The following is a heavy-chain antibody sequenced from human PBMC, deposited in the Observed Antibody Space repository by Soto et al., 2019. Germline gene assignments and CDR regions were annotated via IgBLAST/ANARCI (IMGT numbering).Heavy chain of an antibody. CDR1: GGSISSYY. CDR3: ARRIAAAGTYYYYMDV. Sequence: KASETLSLTCTVSGGSISSYYWSWIRQPPGKGLEWIGYIYYSGSTNYNPSLKSRVTISVDTSKNQFSLKLSSVTAADTAVYYCARRIAAAGTYYYYMDVWGKGTTVTVSS. J-gene: IGHJ6*03. CDR2: IYYSGST. V-gene: IGHV4-59*08. D-gene: IGHD6-13*01.